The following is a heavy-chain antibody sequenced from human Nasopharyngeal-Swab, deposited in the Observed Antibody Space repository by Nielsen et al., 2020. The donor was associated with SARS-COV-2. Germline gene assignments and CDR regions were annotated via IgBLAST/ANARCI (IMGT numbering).Heavy chain of an antibody. CDR2: INHSGST. Sequence: SETLSLTCAVYGGSFSGYYWNWIRQPPGKGLEWIGEINHSGSTYYNPSLKSRLTISVHTSKNHFSLKLTSVTAADTAVYYCARESRAYRYCSGGSCYHETFDYWGQGTLVTVSS. CDR1: GGSFSGYY. V-gene: IGHV4-34*01. J-gene: IGHJ4*02. D-gene: IGHD2-15*01. CDR3: ARESRAYRYCSGGSCYHETFDY.